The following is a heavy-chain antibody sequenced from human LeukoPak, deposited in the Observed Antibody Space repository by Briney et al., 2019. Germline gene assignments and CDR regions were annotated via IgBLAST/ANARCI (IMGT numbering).Heavy chain of an antibody. J-gene: IGHJ6*02. CDR2: ISYEGSNK. CDR1: GFTFSSYG. V-gene: IGHV3-30*18. Sequence: GGSLRLSCAASGFTFSSYGMHWVRQAPGKGLEWVAAISYEGSNKYYADSVKGRFTISRDNSKNTLYLQMNSLRAEDTAVYYCAKGLRAHYYGMDVWGQGTTVTVSS. CDR3: AKGLRAHYYGMDV.